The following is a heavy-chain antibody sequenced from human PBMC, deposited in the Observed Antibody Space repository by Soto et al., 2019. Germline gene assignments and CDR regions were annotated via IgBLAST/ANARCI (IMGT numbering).Heavy chain of an antibody. CDR3: AILTQAAAHAFDI. D-gene: IGHD6-13*01. Sequence: PGESLKISCQGSGYSFTSYWIGWVRQMPGKGLEWMGIIYPGDSDTRYSPSFQGQVTISADKSISTAYLQWSSLKASDTAMYYCAILTQAAAHAFDIWGQGTMVTVSS. CDR2: IYPGDSDT. J-gene: IGHJ3*02. CDR1: GYSFTSYW. V-gene: IGHV5-51*01.